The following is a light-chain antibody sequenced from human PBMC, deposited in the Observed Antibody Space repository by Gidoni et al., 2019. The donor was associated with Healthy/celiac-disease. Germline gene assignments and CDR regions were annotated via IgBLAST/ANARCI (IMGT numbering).Light chain of an antibody. CDR1: SSDVGGYNY. CDR3: CSYAGSYTWV. Sequence: QSALTQPRSVSGSPGPSVTISCTGTSSDVGGYNYVSWYQQHPGKAPKLRIYAVSKRPSGVPDRFSGSKYGNTASLTISGLHAEEEADYYCCSYAGSYTWVFGGGTKLTGL. CDR2: AVS. V-gene: IGLV2-11*01. J-gene: IGLJ3*02.